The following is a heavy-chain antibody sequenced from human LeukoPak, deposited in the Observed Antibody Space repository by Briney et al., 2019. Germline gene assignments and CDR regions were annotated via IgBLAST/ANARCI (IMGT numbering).Heavy chain of an antibody. CDR1: GGTLSSYT. CDR2: IIPILGIA. V-gene: IGHV1-69*04. CDR3: ARDGSVVVAASWFDP. D-gene: IGHD2-15*01. J-gene: IGHJ5*02. Sequence: GASVKVSCKASGGTLSSYTISWVRQAPGQGLEWMGRIIPILGIANFAQKFQGRVTITADKSTSTAYMELSSLRSEDTAVYCCARDGSVVVAASWFDPWGQGTLVTVSS.